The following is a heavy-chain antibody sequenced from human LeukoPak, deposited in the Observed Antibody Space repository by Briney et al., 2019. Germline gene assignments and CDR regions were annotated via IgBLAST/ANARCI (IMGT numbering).Heavy chain of an antibody. V-gene: IGHV1-2*02. J-gene: IGHJ3*02. CDR1: GYTFTGYY. CDR2: INPNSGGT. CDR3: ARGEWELGVYAFDI. D-gene: IGHD1-26*01. Sequence: ASVKVSCKASGYTFTGYYMHWVRQAPGQGLEWMGWINPNSGGTNYAQKFQGRVTMTRDTSTSTAYMELSRLRSDDTAVYYCARGEWELGVYAFDIWGQGTMVTVSS.